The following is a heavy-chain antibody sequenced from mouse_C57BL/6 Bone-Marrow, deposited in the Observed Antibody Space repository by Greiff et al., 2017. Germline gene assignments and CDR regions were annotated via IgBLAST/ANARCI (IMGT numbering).Heavy chain of an antibody. CDR2: IDPGIGAT. CDR3: SCFDGNFFDF. V-gene: IGHV14-4*01. CDR1: GFTFNDDY. D-gene: IGHD2-3*01. Sequence: DVQLQESGAELVKPGASVKLSCTASGFTFNDDYIHWVKQGPEQGLEWIGWIDPGIGATEYASKFQGKATITSDTSSNTDYLQLSSPTSEDTDVYYCSCFDGNFFDFWGQGTPLTVAA. J-gene: IGHJ2*01.